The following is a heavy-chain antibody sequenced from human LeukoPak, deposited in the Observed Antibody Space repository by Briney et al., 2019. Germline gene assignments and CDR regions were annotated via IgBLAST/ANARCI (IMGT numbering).Heavy chain of an antibody. CDR1: GGTFSSYA. Sequence: GASVKVSCKASGGTFSSYAISWVRQAPGQGLEWMGGIIPIFGTANYAQKFQGRVTITTDESTSTAYMELSSLRSEDTAVYYCARAITIFGVAKGLAFDIWGQGTMVTVSS. V-gene: IGHV1-69*05. J-gene: IGHJ3*02. CDR2: IIPIFGTA. CDR3: ARAITIFGVAKGLAFDI. D-gene: IGHD3-3*01.